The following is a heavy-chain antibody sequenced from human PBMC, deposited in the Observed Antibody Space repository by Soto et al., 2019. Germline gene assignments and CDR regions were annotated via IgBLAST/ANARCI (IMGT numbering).Heavy chain of an antibody. V-gene: IGHV3-30-3*01. CDR3: ARDGVHYDILTGYFY. J-gene: IGHJ4*02. CDR2: ILDDGSNK. Sequence: QVELVESGGGVVQPGRSLRLSCAASGFTFNSYIMHWVRQAPGKGLEWVALILDDGSNKYYADSVKGRFTISRDNSKSMLYLQMNGLRADDTAVYYCARDGVHYDILTGYFYWGQGTLVTVSS. D-gene: IGHD3-9*01. CDR1: GFTFNSYI.